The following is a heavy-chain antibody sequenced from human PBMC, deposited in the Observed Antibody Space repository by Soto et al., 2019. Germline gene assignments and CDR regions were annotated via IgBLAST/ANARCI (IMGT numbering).Heavy chain of an antibody. CDR1: GFIFSDYY. V-gene: IGHV3-11*05. Sequence: QVHLVESGGGLVKPGGSLRLSCAASGFIFSDYYMTWIRQAPGKGLEWLSYVSHTGTYTNYADSLKGRITISRDNAQNSLYLQMNSLRAEDNSVYYCARYDVSFYGVDVWGQGPTVTVSS. CDR2: VSHTGTYT. D-gene: IGHD3-3*01. J-gene: IGHJ6*02. CDR3: ARYDVSFYGVDV.